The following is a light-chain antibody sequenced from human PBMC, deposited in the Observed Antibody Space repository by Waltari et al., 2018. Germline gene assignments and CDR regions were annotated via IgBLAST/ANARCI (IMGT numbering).Light chain of an antibody. CDR2: DAS. Sequence: RASQSVSSYLAWYQQKPGQAPRLLIYDASNRAPGIPARFSGSGSGTDFTLTISSLEPEDFAVYYCQQRSNWPQLTFGGGTKVEIK. V-gene: IGKV3-11*01. CDR3: QQRSNWPQLT. CDR1: QSVSSY. J-gene: IGKJ4*01.